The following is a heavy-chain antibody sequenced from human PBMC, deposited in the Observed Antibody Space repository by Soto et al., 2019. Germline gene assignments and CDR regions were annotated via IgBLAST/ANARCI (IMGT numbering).Heavy chain of an antibody. Sequence: SETLSLTCAVSGGSISSGGYSWSWIRQPQGKGLEWIGYIYHSGSTYYNPSLKSRVTISADTSKNQFSLKLSYVTAADTAVYYCASYYDYGDYYFAFWGQGTLVTVSS. CDR2: IYHSGST. CDR3: ASYYDYGDYYFAF. V-gene: IGHV4-30-2*01. D-gene: IGHD4-17*01. CDR1: GGSISSGGYS. J-gene: IGHJ4*02.